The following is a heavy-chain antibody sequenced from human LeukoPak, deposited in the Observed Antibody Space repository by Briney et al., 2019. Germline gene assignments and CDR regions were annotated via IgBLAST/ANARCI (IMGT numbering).Heavy chain of an antibody. V-gene: IGHV3-21*01. Sequence: GGSLRLPCAASGFTFSSYSMNWVRQAPGKGLEWVSSISSSSSYIYYADSVKGRFTISRDNAKNSLYLQMNSLRAEDTAVYYCASPLLVGATGGFDYWGQGTLVTVSS. J-gene: IGHJ4*02. CDR2: ISSSSSYI. CDR1: GFTFSSYS. D-gene: IGHD1-26*01. CDR3: ASPLLVGATGGFDY.